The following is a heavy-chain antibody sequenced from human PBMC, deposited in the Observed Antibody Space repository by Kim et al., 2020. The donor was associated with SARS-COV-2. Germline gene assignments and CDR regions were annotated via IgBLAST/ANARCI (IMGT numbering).Heavy chain of an antibody. J-gene: IGHJ4*02. CDR2: INPRDGRT. CDR1: GYTFTDFY. V-gene: IGHV1-2*02. Sequence: ASVKVSCEASGYTFTDFYLHWVRQAPGHGLEWMGWINPRDGRTEYAPSFQDRVSLTRVTSINTAFMELRSLRSGDTAHYFCARVFGTYYASRYKGGGDHWGQGTLGTVSS. CDR3: ARVFGTYYASRYKGGGDH. D-gene: IGHD3-16*01.